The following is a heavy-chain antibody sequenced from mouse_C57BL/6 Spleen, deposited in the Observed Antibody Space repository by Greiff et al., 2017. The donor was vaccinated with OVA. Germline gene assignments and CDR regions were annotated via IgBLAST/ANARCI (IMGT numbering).Heavy chain of an antibody. Sequence: EVQLQQSGPELVKPGASVKISCKASGYTFTDYYMNWVKQSHGKSLEWIGDINPNNGGTSYNQKFKGKATLTVDKSSSTAYMELRSLTSEDSAVYYCARGTVGAQNYWGQGTTLTVSS. J-gene: IGHJ2*01. V-gene: IGHV1-26*01. CDR3: ARGTVGAQNY. CDR1: GYTFTDYY. D-gene: IGHD1-1*01. CDR2: INPNNGGT.